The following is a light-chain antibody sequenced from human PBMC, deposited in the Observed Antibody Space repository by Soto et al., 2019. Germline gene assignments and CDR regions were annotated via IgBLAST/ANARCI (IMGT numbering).Light chain of an antibody. CDR1: SSDVGAYDY. CDR2: DVT. J-gene: IGLJ2*01. CDR3: CSYAGSYTGV. Sequence: QSVLTQPRSVSGSPGQSVTISCTGTSSDVGAYDYVSWYQQHPGRAPKFIIYDVTKRPSGVPDRFSGSKSGNTASLTISGLQADDEADYYCCSYAGSYTGVFGGGTKLTVL. V-gene: IGLV2-11*01.